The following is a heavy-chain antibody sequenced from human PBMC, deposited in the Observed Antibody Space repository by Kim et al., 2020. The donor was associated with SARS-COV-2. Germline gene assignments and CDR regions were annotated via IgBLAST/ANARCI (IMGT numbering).Heavy chain of an antibody. CDR2: ISSSSSTI. Sequence: GGSLRLSCAASGFTFSSYSMNWVRQAPGKGLEWVSYISSSSSTIYYADSVKGRFTISRDNAKNSLYLQMNSLRAEDTAVYYCARSGYYYDSSGYPYDAFDIWGQGTMVTVSS. J-gene: IGHJ3*02. V-gene: IGHV3-48*04. CDR1: GFTFSSYS. CDR3: ARSGYYYDSSGYPYDAFDI. D-gene: IGHD3-22*01.